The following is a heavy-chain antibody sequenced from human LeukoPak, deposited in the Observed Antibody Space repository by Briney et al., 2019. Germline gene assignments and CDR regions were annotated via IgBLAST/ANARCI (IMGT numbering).Heavy chain of an antibody. V-gene: IGHV4-39*01. CDR3: ARRRISMVRGVIIPHFDF. J-gene: IGHJ4*02. CDR2: VYYSGST. CDR1: GGSISSSSYY. Sequence: SETLSLTCTVSGGSISSSSYYWGWIRQSPGKGLEWIGSVYYSGSTYYNPSLKSRVTISVDTSKNQFSLKLSSVTAADTAVCYCARRRISMVRGVIIPHFDFWGQGTLVTVSS. D-gene: IGHD3-10*01.